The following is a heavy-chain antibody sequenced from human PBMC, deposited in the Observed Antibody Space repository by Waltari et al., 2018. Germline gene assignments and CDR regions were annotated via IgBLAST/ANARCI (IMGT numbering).Heavy chain of an antibody. CDR2: IIPIFGKP. J-gene: IGHJ4*02. D-gene: IGHD3-22*01. V-gene: IGHV1-69*12. CDR3: ARSYYYDRIGDYPSLGAFDY. CDR1: GGTFSTYV. Sequence: QVQLVQSGAEVKKPGSSVKVSCKASGGTFSTYVIIWVRQAPRQGLEWMGGIIPIFGKPKDAQKFQGRVTIIADESTSTVYMELSSLRSEDTAVYYCARSYYYDRIGDYPSLGAFDYWGQGTLVTVSS.